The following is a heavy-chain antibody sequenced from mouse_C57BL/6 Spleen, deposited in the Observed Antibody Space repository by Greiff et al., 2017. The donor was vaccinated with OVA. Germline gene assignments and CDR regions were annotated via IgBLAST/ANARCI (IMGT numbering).Heavy chain of an antibody. J-gene: IGHJ1*03. CDR1: GYTFTSYW. CDR2: IYPGSGST. Sequence: VQLQQPGAELVKPGASVKMSCKASGYTFTSYWITWVKQRPGQGLEWIGDIYPGSGSTNYNEKFKSKATLTVDTSPSTAYMQLSSLTSEDSAVYDCARPYDGYYGYFDVWGTGTTVTVSS. V-gene: IGHV1-55*01. CDR3: ARPYDGYYGYFDV. D-gene: IGHD2-3*01.